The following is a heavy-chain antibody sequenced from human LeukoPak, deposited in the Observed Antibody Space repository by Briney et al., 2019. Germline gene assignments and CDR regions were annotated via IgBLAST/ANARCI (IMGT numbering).Heavy chain of an antibody. CDR3: ARYDILTGYQFDY. CDR1: GYTFTGYY. J-gene: IGHJ4*02. D-gene: IGHD3-9*01. CDR2: INPNSGGT. Sequence: ASVKVSCKASGYTFTGYYMHWVRQAPGQGLEWMGWINPNSGGTNYAQKFQGRVTMTRDTSISTAYMELSRLRSDDTAVYYCARYDILTGYQFDYWGQGTLVTVSS. V-gene: IGHV1-2*02.